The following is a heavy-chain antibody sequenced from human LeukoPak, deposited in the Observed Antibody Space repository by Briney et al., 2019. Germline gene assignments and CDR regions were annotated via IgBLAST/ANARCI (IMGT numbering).Heavy chain of an antibody. D-gene: IGHD2-2*01. CDR3: ARDWSALPAAKENLFDY. J-gene: IGHJ4*02. Sequence: SETLSLTCTVSGGSISSYYWSWIRQPAGKGLEWIGRIYTSGSNNYNPSLKSRVTMSVDTSKNQFSLKLSSVTAADTAVYYCARDWSALPAAKENLFDYWGQGTLVTVSS. V-gene: IGHV4-4*07. CDR1: GGSISSYY. CDR2: IYTSGSN.